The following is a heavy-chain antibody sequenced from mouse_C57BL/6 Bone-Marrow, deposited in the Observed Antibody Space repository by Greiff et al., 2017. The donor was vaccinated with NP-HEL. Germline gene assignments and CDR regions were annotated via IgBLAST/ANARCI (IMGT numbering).Heavy chain of an antibody. D-gene: IGHD2-5*01. J-gene: IGHJ2*01. CDR2: IDPENGST. V-gene: IGHV14-4*01. CDR1: GFNIKDYY. Sequence: VQLQQSGAELVRPGASVKLSCTASGFNIKDYYLPWVKQRPEQGLEWIGWIDPENGSTAYASNFQGKATITADTSSNTAYLQRSSLTSEDTAVYYCTYYSNYDYWGQGTTLTVSS. CDR3: TYYSNYDY.